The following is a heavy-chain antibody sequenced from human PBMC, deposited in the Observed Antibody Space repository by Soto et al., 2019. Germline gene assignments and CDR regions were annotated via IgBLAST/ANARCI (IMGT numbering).Heavy chain of an antibody. CDR3: ARDRRVGEQWQMYYFDY. J-gene: IGHJ4*02. CDR1: GYTFTSYG. CDR2: ISAYNGNT. V-gene: IGHV1-18*01. D-gene: IGHD6-19*01. Sequence: QVQLVQSGAEVKKPGASVKVSCKASGYTFTSYGISWVRQAPGQGLEWMGWISAYNGNTNYAQKLQGRVTMTTDTATSTAYMELRGLRSDDTAVYYCARDRRVGEQWQMYYFDYWGQGTLVTVSS.